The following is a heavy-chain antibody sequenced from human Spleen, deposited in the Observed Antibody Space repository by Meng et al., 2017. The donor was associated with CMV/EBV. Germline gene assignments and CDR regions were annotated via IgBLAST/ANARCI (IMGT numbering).Heavy chain of an antibody. V-gene: IGHV1-46*01. D-gene: IGHD2-2*02. CDR2: IDPRGDTT. CDR3: ARDTIGGGYCGSTSCYTGGVDY. J-gene: IGHJ4*02. Sequence: MHWVRQAPGQGLEWIGIIDPRGDTTAYAQNFQGRITMTRDTSTNTVYMELRSLRSEDTAVYYCARDTIGGGYCGSTSCYTGGVDYWGQGTLVTVSS.